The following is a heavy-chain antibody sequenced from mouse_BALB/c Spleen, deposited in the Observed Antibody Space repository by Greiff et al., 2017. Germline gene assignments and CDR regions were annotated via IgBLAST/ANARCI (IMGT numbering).Heavy chain of an antibody. Sequence: QVQLKESGAELVRPGVSVKISCKGSGYTFTDYAMHWVKQSHAKSLEWIGVISTYYGDASYNQKFKGKATMTVDKSSSTAYMELARLTSEDSAIYYCARGVITTNWFADWGQGTLVTVSA. J-gene: IGHJ3*01. CDR3: ARGVITTNWFAD. V-gene: IGHV1S137*01. CDR1: GYTFTDYA. CDR2: ISTYYGDA. D-gene: IGHD2-4*01.